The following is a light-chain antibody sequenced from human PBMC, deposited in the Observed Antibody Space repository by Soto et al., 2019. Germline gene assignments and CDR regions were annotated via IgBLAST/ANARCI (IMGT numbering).Light chain of an antibody. CDR1: QSVSSSY. Sequence: EIVLTQSPGTLSLSPRERATLSCRASQSVSSSYLAWYQQKPGQAPRLLIYGASSRATGIPDRLSGSGSGTDFTLTISRLEPEDFAVYYCQKYGSSPSITFGQGTRREI. J-gene: IGKJ5*01. V-gene: IGKV3-20*01. CDR3: QKYGSSPSIT. CDR2: GAS.